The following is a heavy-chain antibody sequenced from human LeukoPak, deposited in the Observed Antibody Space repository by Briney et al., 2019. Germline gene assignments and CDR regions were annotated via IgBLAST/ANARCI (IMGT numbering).Heavy chain of an antibody. CDR3: AREGSLELRRGAFDI. V-gene: IGHV4-31*03. CDR2: AYYSGST. CDR1: GGSISSGGYY. Sequence: SETLSLTCTVSGGSISSGGYYWSWIRQHPGKGLEWIGYAYYSGSTYYNPSLKSRVTISVDTSKNQFSLKLSSVTAADTAVYYCAREGSLELRRGAFDIWGQGTMVTVSS. D-gene: IGHD1-7*01. J-gene: IGHJ3*02.